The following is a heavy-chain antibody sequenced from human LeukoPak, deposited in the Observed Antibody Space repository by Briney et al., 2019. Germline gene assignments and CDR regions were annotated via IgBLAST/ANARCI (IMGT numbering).Heavy chain of an antibody. CDR1: GYTFTGYY. CDR2: INPNSGGT. D-gene: IGHD1-26*01. J-gene: IGHJ6*03. CDR3: AREELLPPRSDMDV. V-gene: IGHV1-2*02. Sequence: ASVKVSCKASGYTFTGYYMHWVRQAPGQGLEWMGWINPNSGGTNYAQKFQGRVTMTRDTSISTAYMELSRLRSDDTAVYYCAREELLPPRSDMDVWGKGTTVTVSS.